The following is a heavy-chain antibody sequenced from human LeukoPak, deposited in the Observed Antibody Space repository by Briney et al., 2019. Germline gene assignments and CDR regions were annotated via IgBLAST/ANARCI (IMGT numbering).Heavy chain of an antibody. J-gene: IGHJ3*02. CDR3: AKECRSGYDAFDI. CDR1: GFTFSSYA. Sequence: GGSLRLSCAASGFTFSSYAMTWVRQAPGKGLEWVSGISGSGGNTYYADSVKGRFTISRDNSKNTLYLQMNSLRAEDTAIYYCAKECRSGYDAFDIWGQGTMVTVSS. CDR2: ISGSGGNT. D-gene: IGHD3-22*01. V-gene: IGHV3-23*01.